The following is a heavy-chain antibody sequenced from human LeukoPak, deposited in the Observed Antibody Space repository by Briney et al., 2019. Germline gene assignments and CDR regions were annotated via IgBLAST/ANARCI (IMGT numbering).Heavy chain of an antibody. CDR3: ARRWYCSGGSCYPFDY. D-gene: IGHD2-15*01. V-gene: IGHV4-34*01. Sequence: PSETLSLTCAVYGGSFSGYYWSWIRQPPGKGLEWIGEINHSGSTNYNPSLKSRVTISVDTSKNQFSLKLSSVTAADTAVYYCARRWYCSGGSCYPFDYWGQGTLVTVSS. CDR2: INHSGST. J-gene: IGHJ4*02. CDR1: GGSFSGYY.